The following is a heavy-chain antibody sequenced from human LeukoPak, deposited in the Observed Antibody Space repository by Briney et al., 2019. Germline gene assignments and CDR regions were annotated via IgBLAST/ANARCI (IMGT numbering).Heavy chain of an antibody. V-gene: IGHV1-18*01. Sequence: ASVKVSCKASGYTFTSYGISWVRQAPGQGLEWMGWISAYNGNTNYAQKLQGRVTMTTDTSTSTAYTELRSLRSDDTAVYYCARDGYSSSWYGPRGWFDPWGQGTLVTVSS. CDR1: GYTFTSYG. J-gene: IGHJ5*02. CDR2: ISAYNGNT. CDR3: ARDGYSSSWYGPRGWFDP. D-gene: IGHD6-13*01.